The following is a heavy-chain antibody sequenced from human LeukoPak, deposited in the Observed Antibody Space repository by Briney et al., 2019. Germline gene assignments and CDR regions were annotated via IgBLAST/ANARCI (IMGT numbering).Heavy chain of an antibody. J-gene: IGHJ5*02. V-gene: IGHV4-4*07. Sequence: PSETLSLTCTVSGGSISSYYWSWIRQPAGKGLEWIGRIYTSGSTNYNPSLKSRVTMSVDTSKNQFSLKLSSVTAADTAVYYCARDDRNDFWSGYYNHWFDPWGQGTLVTVSS. D-gene: IGHD3-3*01. CDR1: GGSISSYY. CDR2: IYTSGST. CDR3: ARDDRNDFWSGYYNHWFDP.